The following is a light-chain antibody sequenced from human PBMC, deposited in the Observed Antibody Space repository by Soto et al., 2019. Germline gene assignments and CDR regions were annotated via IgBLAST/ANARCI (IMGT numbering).Light chain of an antibody. CDR3: QQLNSDWYA. CDR2: GAS. CDR1: QGISTY. V-gene: IGKV1-9*01. Sequence: DIQLTQSPFFLSASVGDRVTITCRASQGISTYLAWYLQRPGKAPKLLIYGASTLQSGVPSRFSGSGSGTEFTLTISSLQPEDFGTYYCQQLNSDWYAFGQGTKLEIK. J-gene: IGKJ2*01.